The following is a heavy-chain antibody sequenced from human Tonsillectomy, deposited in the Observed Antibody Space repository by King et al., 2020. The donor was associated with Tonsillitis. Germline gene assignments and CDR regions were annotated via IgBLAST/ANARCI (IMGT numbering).Heavy chain of an antibody. J-gene: IGHJ5*02. D-gene: IGHD2-21*01. CDR3: ARYFGSYELDP. CDR2: INHSGST. V-gene: IGHV4-34*01. CDR1: GGSFSGYY. Sequence: VQIQQWGAGLLKPSETLSLTCAVYGGSFSGYYWSWIRQPPGKGLEWIGEINHSGSTNYNPSLKSRVTISVDTSKNQFSLKLSSVTAADTAVYYCARYFGSYELDPWGQGTLVTVSS.